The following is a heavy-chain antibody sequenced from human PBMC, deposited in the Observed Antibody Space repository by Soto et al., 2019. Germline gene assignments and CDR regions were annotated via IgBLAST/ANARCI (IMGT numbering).Heavy chain of an antibody. V-gene: IGHV1-2*02. J-gene: IGHJ4*02. D-gene: IGHD1-26*01. CDR3: ARGGDGTMRLGIGY. Sequence: QVQLVQSGAEVKKPGASVKVSCKTSGYTFIDYYMHWVRQAPGQGLEWMGWINPNSVDTKYAPKFQGRVTMTRDTSINTTAYMQLNSLTSDDTAVYYCARGGDGTMRLGIGYWGQGTLVTVSS. CDR2: INPNSVDT. CDR1: GYTFIDYY.